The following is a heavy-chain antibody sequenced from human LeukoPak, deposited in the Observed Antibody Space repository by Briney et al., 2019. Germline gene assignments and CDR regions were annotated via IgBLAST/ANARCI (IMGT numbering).Heavy chain of an antibody. Sequence: GESLRLSCAASGFTFDDYAMHWVRQAPGKGLEWVSLISWDGGSTYYADSVKGRFTISRDNSKNSLYLQMNSLRAEDTALYYCAKETWGGYYYYGMDVWGQGTTVTVSS. J-gene: IGHJ6*02. V-gene: IGHV3-43D*03. CDR3: AKETWGGYYYYGMDV. CDR1: GFTFDDYA. D-gene: IGHD3-16*01. CDR2: ISWDGGST.